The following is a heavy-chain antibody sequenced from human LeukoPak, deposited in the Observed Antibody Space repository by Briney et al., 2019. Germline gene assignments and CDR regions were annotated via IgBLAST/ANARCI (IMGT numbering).Heavy chain of an antibody. Sequence: GGSLRLSCAASGFTFSSYEMNWVRQAPGKGLEWVSYIRSSGSTIYYADSVKGRFTISRDNAKNTLYLQMNSLRAEDTAVYYCARGPYGDKPRYYYYYMDVWGKGTTVTISS. CDR2: IRSSGSTI. V-gene: IGHV3-48*03. CDR3: ARGPYGDKPRYYYYYMDV. CDR1: GFTFSSYE. J-gene: IGHJ6*03. D-gene: IGHD4-17*01.